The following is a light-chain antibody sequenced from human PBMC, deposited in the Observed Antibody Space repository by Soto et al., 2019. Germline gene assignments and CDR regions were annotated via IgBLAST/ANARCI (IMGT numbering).Light chain of an antibody. CDR1: SSDVGAYNS. Sequence: QSALAQPASVSGSPGQSVTISCTRTSSDVGAYNSVSWYQQHPDKAPQLMIYKGTQRPSGVSNRFSGSTSGNAASLTISGLQAGDEADYFCCSSAPESTYVFGTGTKVTVL. CDR3: CSSAPESTYV. J-gene: IGLJ1*01. CDR2: KGT. V-gene: IGLV2-23*01.